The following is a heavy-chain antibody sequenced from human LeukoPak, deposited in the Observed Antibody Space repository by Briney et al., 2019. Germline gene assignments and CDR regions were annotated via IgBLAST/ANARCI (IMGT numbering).Heavy chain of an antibody. D-gene: IGHD6-13*01. Sequence: AGGSLRLSCAASGFIFNDYYVSWIRQAPGKGLEWVAVIWYDGSNKYYADSVKGRFTISRDNSKNTLYLQMNSLRAEDTAVYYCARDPRYSSSCIEYWGQGTLVTVSS. V-gene: IGHV3-33*08. J-gene: IGHJ4*02. CDR2: IWYDGSNK. CDR3: ARDPRYSSSCIEY. CDR1: GFIFNDYY.